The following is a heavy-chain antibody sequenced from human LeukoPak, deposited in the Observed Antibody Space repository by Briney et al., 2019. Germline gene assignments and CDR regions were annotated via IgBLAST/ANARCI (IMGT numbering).Heavy chain of an antibody. D-gene: IGHD3-22*01. Sequence: ASVKVSCKASGYTFTSYYMHWVRQAPGQGLEWMGIINPSGGSTSYAQKFQGRVTMTRDMSTSTVYMELSSLRSEDTAVYYCARERYYYDSSGTTYYFDYWGQGTLVTVSS. CDR3: ARERYYYDSSGTTYYFDY. V-gene: IGHV1-46*01. CDR2: INPSGGST. J-gene: IGHJ4*02. CDR1: GYTFTSYY.